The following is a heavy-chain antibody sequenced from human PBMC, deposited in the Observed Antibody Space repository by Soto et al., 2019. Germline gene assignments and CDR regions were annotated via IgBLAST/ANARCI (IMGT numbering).Heavy chain of an antibody. CDR1: GGSIRSSTNY. D-gene: IGHD3-22*01. J-gene: IGHJ6*02. Sequence: SDNLSLTYTVSGGSIRSSTNYWGWIRQPPGKGLEWIGSIYYSGSTYYNPSLKSRVTISVDTSKNQFSLKLSSVTAADTAVYYCARRLYYDSSGFDGGGMDVWGQGTTVT. CDR2: IYYSGST. V-gene: IGHV4-39*01. CDR3: ARRLYYDSSGFDGGGMDV.